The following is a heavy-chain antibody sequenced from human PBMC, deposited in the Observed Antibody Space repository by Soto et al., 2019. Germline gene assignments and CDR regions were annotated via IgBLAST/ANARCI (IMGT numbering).Heavy chain of an antibody. D-gene: IGHD3-3*01. CDR3: ARGPLDYDFWSGHSGWFDP. V-gene: IGHV3-66*01. Sequence: GGSLRLSCAASGFTVSSNYMSWVRQAPGKGLEWVSVIYSGGSTYYADSVKGRFTISRDNSKNTLYLQMNSLRAEDTAVYYCARGPLDYDFWSGHSGWFDPWGQGTLVTVSS. CDR1: GFTVSSNY. CDR2: IYSGGST. J-gene: IGHJ5*02.